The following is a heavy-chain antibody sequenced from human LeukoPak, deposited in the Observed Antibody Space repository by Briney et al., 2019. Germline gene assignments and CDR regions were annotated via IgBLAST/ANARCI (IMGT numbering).Heavy chain of an antibody. CDR2: ISYDGSNK. CDR1: GFTFSSYA. CDR3: ARDGLYCGGDCYPSRIHYYYYMDV. Sequence: GGSLRLSCAASGFTFSSYAMHWVRQAPGKGLEWVAVISYDGSNKYYADSVKGRFTISRDNSKNTLYLQMNSLRAEDTAVYYCARDGLYCGGDCYPSRIHYYYYMDVWGKGTTVTISS. V-gene: IGHV3-30*04. J-gene: IGHJ6*03. D-gene: IGHD2-21*02.